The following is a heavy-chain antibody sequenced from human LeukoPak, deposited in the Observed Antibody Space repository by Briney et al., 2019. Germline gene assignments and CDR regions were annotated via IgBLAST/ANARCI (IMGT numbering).Heavy chain of an antibody. CDR1: GFTFSSFA. D-gene: IGHD1-26*01. CDR2: ISSDGGRT. V-gene: IGHV3-64D*09. Sequence: PGGSLRLSCSASGFTFSSFAMFWVRQAPGKGLEYVSGISSDGGRTNYADSVKARFTISRDNSKVTLYLQMTSLRPEDTAIYYCVKDPSGTYFYFDYWGQGILVTVSS. J-gene: IGHJ4*02. CDR3: VKDPSGTYFYFDY.